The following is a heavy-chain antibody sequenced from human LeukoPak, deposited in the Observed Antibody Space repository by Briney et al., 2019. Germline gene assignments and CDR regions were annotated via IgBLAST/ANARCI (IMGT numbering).Heavy chain of an antibody. D-gene: IGHD3-22*01. V-gene: IGHV1-2*02. CDR1: GYTFTGYY. Sequence: ASVKVSCKASGYTFTGYYLHWVRQAPGQGLEWMGWINANHGGTNYAQQFQGRVTMTRDTSISTAYMELSRLRSDDAAVYYCARHRDFDSTGYYYPLFDYWGQGTLVTVSS. CDR2: INANHGGT. CDR3: ARHRDFDSTGYYYPLFDY. J-gene: IGHJ4*02.